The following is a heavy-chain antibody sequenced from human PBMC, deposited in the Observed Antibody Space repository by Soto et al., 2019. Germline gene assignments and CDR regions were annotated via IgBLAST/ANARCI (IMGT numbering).Heavy chain of an antibody. Sequence: EVQLLESGGGLVQPGGSLRLSCAASGFTFSSYAMSWVRQAPGKGLEWVAVISGSGGSTYYADSVRGRFTISRDNSKNTLYLQMNSLRAEDTAVYYCAKDHGYCSGGTCYTSPMDVWGKGTTVTVSS. CDR1: GFTFSSYA. J-gene: IGHJ6*03. CDR3: AKDHGYCSGGTCYTSPMDV. V-gene: IGHV3-23*01. D-gene: IGHD2-15*01. CDR2: ISGSGGST.